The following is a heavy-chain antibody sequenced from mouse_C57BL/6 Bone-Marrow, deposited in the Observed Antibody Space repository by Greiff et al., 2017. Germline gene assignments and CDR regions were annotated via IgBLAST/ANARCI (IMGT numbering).Heavy chain of an antibody. Sequence: VQLQQSGAELVRPGASVTLSCKASGYTFTDYEMHWVKQTPGHGLEWIGAIDPETGGTAYNQKFKGKAILTADKSSSTAYMELRSLTSEDSAVYYCTRRDYYGSRGYFDYWGQGTTLTVSS. D-gene: IGHD1-1*01. CDR3: TRRDYYGSRGYFDY. V-gene: IGHV1-15*01. CDR1: GYTFTDYE. CDR2: IDPETGGT. J-gene: IGHJ2*01.